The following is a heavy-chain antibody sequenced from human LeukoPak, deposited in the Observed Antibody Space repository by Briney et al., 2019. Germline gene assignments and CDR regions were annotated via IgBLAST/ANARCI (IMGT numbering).Heavy chain of an antibody. V-gene: IGHV3-33*08. CDR3: AREGGSYSYYFDY. J-gene: IGHJ4*02. Sequence: PGGSLRLSCAASGFTVSSNYMSWVRQAPGKGLEWVAVIWYDGSNKYYPDSVKGRFTISRDNSKNTLYLQMNSLRAEDTAVYYCAREGGSYSYYFDYWGQGTLVTVSS. D-gene: IGHD3-10*01. CDR1: GFTVSSNY. CDR2: IWYDGSNK.